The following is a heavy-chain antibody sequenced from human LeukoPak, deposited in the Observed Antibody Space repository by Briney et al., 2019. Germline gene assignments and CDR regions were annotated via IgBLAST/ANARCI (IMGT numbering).Heavy chain of an antibody. CDR1: GGSIDSYH. Sequence: SETLSLTCTVSGGSIDSYHWSWIRHPAGRGLEWIGRIYTSGSTNYNPSLKSRVTMSVDTSKNRFSLKLSSVTAADTAVYYCARETSPKGAHYMDVWGKGTTVTISS. J-gene: IGHJ6*03. CDR2: IYTSGST. CDR3: ARETSPKGAHYMDV. D-gene: IGHD3-16*01. V-gene: IGHV4-4*07.